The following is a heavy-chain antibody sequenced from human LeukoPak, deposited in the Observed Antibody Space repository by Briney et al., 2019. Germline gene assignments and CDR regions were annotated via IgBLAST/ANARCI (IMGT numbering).Heavy chain of an antibody. CDR1: GGSISSYY. D-gene: IGHD5-24*01. CDR2: IYYSGST. J-gene: IGHJ4*02. CDR3: ARVRRWLPLYYFDY. V-gene: IGHV4-59*01. Sequence: PSETLSRTCTVSGGSISSYYWSWIRQPPGKGLEWIGYIYYSGSTNYNPSLKSRVTISVDTSKNQFSLKLSSVAAADTAVYYCARVRRWLPLYYFDYWGQGTLVTVSS.